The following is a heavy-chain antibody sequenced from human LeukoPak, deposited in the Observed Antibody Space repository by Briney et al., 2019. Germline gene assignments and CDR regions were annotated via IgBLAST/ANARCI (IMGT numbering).Heavy chain of an antibody. D-gene: IGHD3-16*01. CDR3: ARGGYDYVWGSYLDY. Sequence: PSETLSLTCTVSGGSISSYYWSWIRQPPGKGLEWIGYIYYSGSTNYNPSLKSRVTISVDTSKNQFSLKLSSVTAADTAVYYCARGGYDYVWGSYLDYWGQGPLVTVSS. J-gene: IGHJ4*02. CDR1: GGSISSYY. CDR2: IYYSGST. V-gene: IGHV4-59*01.